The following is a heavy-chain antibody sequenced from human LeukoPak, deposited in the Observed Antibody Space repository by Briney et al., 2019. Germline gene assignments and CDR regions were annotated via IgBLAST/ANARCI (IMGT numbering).Heavy chain of an antibody. V-gene: IGHV4-39*01. Sequence: SETLSLTCTVSGGSISSSSYYWGWIRQPPGKGLEWIGSSYYSGSTYYNPSLKSRVTISVDTSKNKFSLKLSSVTAADTAVYYCARVAAGSRENWFDTWGQGTLVTVSS. J-gene: IGHJ5*02. CDR1: GGSISSSSYY. CDR3: ARVAAGSRENWFDT. CDR2: SYYSGST. D-gene: IGHD1-1*01.